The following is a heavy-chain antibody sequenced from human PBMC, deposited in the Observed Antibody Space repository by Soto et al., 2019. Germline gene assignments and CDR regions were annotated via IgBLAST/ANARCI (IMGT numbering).Heavy chain of an antibody. CDR1: GGTFKSYA. V-gene: IGHV1-69*12. CDR2: IMPIFGTA. Sequence: QVQLVQSGAEVKKPGASVKVSCKASGGTFKSYAISWVRQAPGQGLEWLGGIMPIFGTADYAQQFQGRVTIPADESTSTAYMELSSLSSEAPAGYSGANWRDTKLHIWNYYYGMDIWGQGTKVTVS. D-gene: IGHD3-3*02. CDR3: ANWRDTKLHIWNYYYGMDI. J-gene: IGHJ6*02.